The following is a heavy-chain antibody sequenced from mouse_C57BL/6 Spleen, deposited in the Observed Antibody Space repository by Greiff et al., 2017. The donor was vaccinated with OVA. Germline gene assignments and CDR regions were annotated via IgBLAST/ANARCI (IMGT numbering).Heavy chain of an antibody. V-gene: IGHV5-6*01. CDR3: ARHEGYYDYDGWYFDV. CDR1: GFTFSSYG. J-gene: IGHJ1*03. CDR2: ISSGGSYT. D-gene: IGHD2-4*01. Sequence: EVKLQESGGDLVKPGGSLKLSCAASGFTFSSYGMSWVRQTPDKRLAWVATISSGGSYTYYPDSVKGRFTISRDNAKNTLYLQMSSLKSEDTAMYYCARHEGYYDYDGWYFDVWGTGTTVTVSS.